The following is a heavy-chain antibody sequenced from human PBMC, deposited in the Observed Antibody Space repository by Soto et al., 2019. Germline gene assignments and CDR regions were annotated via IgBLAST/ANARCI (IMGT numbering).Heavy chain of an antibody. J-gene: IGHJ5*02. D-gene: IGHD3-3*01. CDR3: ARRHSGDYFGVVPNWFDP. Sequence: GGSLRLSCAASGFTFSDYYMSWIRQAPGKGLEWVSYISSSGSTIYYADSVKGRFTISRDNAKNSLYLQMNSLRAEDTAVYYCARRHSGDYFGVVPNWFDPWGQGTLVTVSS. CDR1: GFTFSDYY. CDR2: ISSSGSTI. V-gene: IGHV3-11*01.